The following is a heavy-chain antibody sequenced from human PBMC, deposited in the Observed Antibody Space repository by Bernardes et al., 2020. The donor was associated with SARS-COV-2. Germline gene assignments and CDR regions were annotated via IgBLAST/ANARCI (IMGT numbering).Heavy chain of an antibody. CDR1: GYTFTGYY. CDR3: ARAFENYYDRSGNYYSDAFDI. Sequence: ASVKVSCKASGYTFTGYYMHWVRQAPGQGLEWMGWINPNSGNTNYALKVQDRVTLTADTSTSTVYMELRSLRSDDTAVYYCARAFENYYDRSGNYYSDAFDIWGQGTMVTVSP. CDR2: INPNSGNT. V-gene: IGHV1-2*02. J-gene: IGHJ3*02. D-gene: IGHD3-22*01.